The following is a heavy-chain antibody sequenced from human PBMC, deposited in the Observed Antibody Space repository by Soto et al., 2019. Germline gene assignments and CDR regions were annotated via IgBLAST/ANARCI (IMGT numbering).Heavy chain of an antibody. J-gene: IGHJ3*01. CDR1: GGSISSYY. Sequence: QVQLQESGPGMVKPSETLSLTCTVSGGSISSYYWSWIRQSPGKGLEWIGYLYYSGTTTYNPSLTSRVIISRDTSKNQFSLKLTSVTAADTAVYYCARRFNAEGKDAFDVWGQGIIVTVSS. CDR2: LYYSGTT. CDR3: ARRFNAEGKDAFDV. V-gene: IGHV4-59*08.